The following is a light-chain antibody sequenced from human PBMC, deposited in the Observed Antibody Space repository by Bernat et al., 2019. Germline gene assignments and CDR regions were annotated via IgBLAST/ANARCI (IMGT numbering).Light chain of an antibody. CDR1: SSDIGSYNR. J-gene: IGLJ1*01. V-gene: IGLV2-18*02. CDR3: SAYPGSTTYV. CDR2: EVS. Sequence: QSALTQSPSVSGSPGQSVTISCTGTSSDIGSYNRVSWYQQPPGTAPKLMIYEVSNRPSRVPDRFSGSKAGNTASLTISALQAEDEADYYCSAYPGSTTYVFGSATKVTVL.